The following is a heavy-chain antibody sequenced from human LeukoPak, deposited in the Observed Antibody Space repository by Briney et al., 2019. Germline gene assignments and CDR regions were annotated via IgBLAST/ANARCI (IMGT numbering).Heavy chain of an antibody. CDR3: ARGYLTTVTTARGSGFDY. Sequence: SETLSLTCTVSGGSISSGSYYWSWIRQPAGKGLEWIGRIYTSGSTNYNPSLKSRVTISVDTSKNQFSLKLSSVTAADTAVYYCARGYLTTVTTARGSGFDYWAREPWSPSPQ. CDR2: IYTSGST. J-gene: IGHJ4*02. V-gene: IGHV4-61*02. D-gene: IGHD4-11*01. CDR1: GGSISSGSYY.